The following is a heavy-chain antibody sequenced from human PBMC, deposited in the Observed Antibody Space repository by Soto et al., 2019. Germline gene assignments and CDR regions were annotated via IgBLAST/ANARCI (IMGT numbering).Heavy chain of an antibody. D-gene: IGHD2-15*01. CDR3: ARTRCSSGQCYYFDY. Sequence: EVQLVESGEGLVQPGGSLRLSCAASGFTFSSYNIHWIRQAPGKGLEFVSAISCSGDRTYYADSVKGRFTITRDNSKNTVWLKMGSLRAEDMAVYYCARTRCSSGQCYYFDYWGRGALASVSS. CDR2: ISCSGDRT. J-gene: IGHJ4*02. CDR1: GFTFSSYN. V-gene: IGHV3-64*02.